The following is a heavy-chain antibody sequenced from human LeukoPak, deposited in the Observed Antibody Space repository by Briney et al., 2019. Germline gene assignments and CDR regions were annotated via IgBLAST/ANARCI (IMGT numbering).Heavy chain of an antibody. CDR1: GYTFTNYG. Sequence: ASVKVSCKASGYTFTNYGFSWVRQAPGQGLEWMGWISAYNGYTDYAQKFQFRVTMTTDTSTSTAYMELSSLRSEDTAVYYCARDKDTAMGYDDYWGQGTLVTVSS. CDR2: ISAYNGYT. V-gene: IGHV1-18*01. J-gene: IGHJ4*02. D-gene: IGHD5-18*01. CDR3: ARDKDTAMGYDDY.